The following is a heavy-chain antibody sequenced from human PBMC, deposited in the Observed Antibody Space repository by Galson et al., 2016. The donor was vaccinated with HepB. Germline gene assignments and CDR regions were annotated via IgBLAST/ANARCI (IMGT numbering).Heavy chain of an antibody. D-gene: IGHD5-18*01. V-gene: IGHV3-33*01. J-gene: IGHJ6*02. CDR3: TRVSVQKWLNGMDV. CDR2: IWYDGSNK. CDR1: GFTLSSYG. Sequence: SLRLSCAASGFTLSSYGMHWVRQAPGKGLEWVAFIWYDGSNKYYTDSVKGRFTISRDNSKNTLYLQMNRLRAEDTAIYYCTRVSVQKWLNGMDVWGQGTTVAVSS.